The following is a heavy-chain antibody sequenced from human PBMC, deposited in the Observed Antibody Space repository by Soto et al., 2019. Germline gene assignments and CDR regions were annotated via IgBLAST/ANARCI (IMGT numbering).Heavy chain of an antibody. V-gene: IGHV1-24*01. CDR3: ATDLRAIQDCSSTSCYYY. J-gene: IGHJ4*02. Sequence: ASVKVSCKVSGYTLTELSMHWVRQAPGKGLEWMGGFDPEDGETIYAQKSQGRVTMTEDTSTDTAYMELSSLRSEDTAVYYCATDLRAIQDCSSTSCYYYWGQGTLVTVSS. CDR1: GYTLTELS. CDR2: FDPEDGET. D-gene: IGHD2-2*01.